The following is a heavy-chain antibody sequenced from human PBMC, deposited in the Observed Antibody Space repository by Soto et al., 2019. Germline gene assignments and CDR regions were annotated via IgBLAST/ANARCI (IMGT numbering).Heavy chain of an antibody. J-gene: IGHJ4*02. CDR1: GGSCCRSC. D-gene: IGHD5-12*01. CDR2: IYPGDSET. Sequence: SLRISGNRCGGSCCRSCIGWDHQMPGKGLEWMGIIYPGDSETTYSPSFQGQVTISADKSISTAYLQWNSLKASDTAMYFCARWLEETAFDYWGQGTLVTV. V-gene: IGHV5-51*07. CDR3: ARWLEETAFDY.